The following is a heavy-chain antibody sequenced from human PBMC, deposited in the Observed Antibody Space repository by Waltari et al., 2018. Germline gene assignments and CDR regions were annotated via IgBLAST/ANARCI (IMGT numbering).Heavy chain of an antibody. Sequence: QVQLQESGPGLVKPSETLSLTCTVSGYSISSGYYWGWIRQPPGKGLEWIGSIYHSGSTYYNPSLKSRVTISVDTSKNQFSLKLSSVTAADTAVYYCARGVGTMIVVALDYWGQGTLVTVSS. V-gene: IGHV4-38-2*02. CDR3: ARGVGTMIVVALDY. CDR1: GYSISSGYY. D-gene: IGHD3-22*01. J-gene: IGHJ4*02. CDR2: IYHSGST.